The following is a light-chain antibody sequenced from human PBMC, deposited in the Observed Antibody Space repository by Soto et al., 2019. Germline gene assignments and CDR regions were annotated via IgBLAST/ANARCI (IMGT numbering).Light chain of an antibody. J-gene: IGLJ3*02. CDR2: RDH. CDR3: ATWDDSLGGPV. V-gene: IGLV1-47*01. CDR1: SSNIGRNY. Sequence: QSVLTQTPSVSGTPGQRVNISCSGSSSNIGRNYVYWYHQFPGTAPKLLIYRDHERPSGVPDRFSGSKSGTSASLAISGLRSGDEADYHCATWDDSLGGPVFGGGTKVTVL.